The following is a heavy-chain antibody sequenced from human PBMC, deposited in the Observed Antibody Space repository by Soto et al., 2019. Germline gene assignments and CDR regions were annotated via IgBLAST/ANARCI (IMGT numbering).Heavy chain of an antibody. CDR2: INPSARSA. V-gene: IGHV1-46*04. J-gene: IGHJ4*02. Sequence: GASVKVSCKASGYTFTNYYLHWVRQAPGQGLEWVGMINPSARSASYAQKLRGRLTMDRDTSTTTVYMELSRLTLEDTAVYFCARDNSAANGALDHWGQGTLVTVSS. CDR3: ARDNSAANGALDH. CDR1: GYTFTNYY. D-gene: IGHD1-1*01.